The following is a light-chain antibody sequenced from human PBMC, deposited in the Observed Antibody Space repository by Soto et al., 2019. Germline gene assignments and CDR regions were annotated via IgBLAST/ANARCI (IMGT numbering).Light chain of an antibody. J-gene: IGKJ2*01. Sequence: DIVMTQSPDSLAVSLGERATINCKSSRSILYSSNTKNYLAGYQQKPGQPPKLLIYWASTRESGVPDRFSGSGSGTDFTLTISSLQDEDVAVYYCQQYYSTPYTFGQGNKLGIK. V-gene: IGKV4-1*01. CDR2: WAS. CDR1: RSILYSSNTKNY. CDR3: QQYYSTPYT.